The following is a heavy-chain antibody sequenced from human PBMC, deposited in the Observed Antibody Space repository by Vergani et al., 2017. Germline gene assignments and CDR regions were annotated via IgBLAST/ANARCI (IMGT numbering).Heavy chain of an antibody. CDR2: INHSGST. Sequence: QVQLQQWGAGLLKPSETLSLTCAVYGGSFSGYYWSWIRQPPGKGLEWIGEINHSGSTNYNPSLKSRVTISVDTSKNQFSLKLSSVTAADTAVYYCARVSIPGTDYYYYGMDVWGQGP. CDR3: ARVSIPGTDYYYYGMDV. J-gene: IGHJ6*02. D-gene: IGHD1-14*01. CDR1: GGSFSGYY. V-gene: IGHV4-34*01.